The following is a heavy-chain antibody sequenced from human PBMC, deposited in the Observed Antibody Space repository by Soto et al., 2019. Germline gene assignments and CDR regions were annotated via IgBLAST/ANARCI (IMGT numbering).Heavy chain of an antibody. CDR3: ARSHYTCALLIDY. D-gene: IGHD2-21*01. V-gene: IGHV4-39*01. CDR2: VYSTGST. CDR1: GDSITRSGFY. Sequence: SETLSLTCSVSGDSITRSGFYWGWIRQPPGMGLQWIGNVYSTGSTFSHPSLTSRVFISVDTSKNEYSLRLSPVTAAATAVYYCARSHYTCALLIDYWGPGTLVTVSS. J-gene: IGHJ4*02.